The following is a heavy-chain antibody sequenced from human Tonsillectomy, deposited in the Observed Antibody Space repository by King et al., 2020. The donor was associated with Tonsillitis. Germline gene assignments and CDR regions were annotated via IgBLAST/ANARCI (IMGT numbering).Heavy chain of an antibody. CDR1: GYTFTSYD. D-gene: IGHD2-15*01. CDR2: MNPNSGNT. J-gene: IGHJ6*02. V-gene: IGHV1-8*01. Sequence: VQLVESGAEVKKPGASVKVSCKASGYTFTSYDINWVRQAPGQGLEWMGWMNPNSGNTGYAQKFQGRVTMTRNTSISTAYMELSSLRSEDTAVYYCAREDIVSGLDGMDVWGQGTTVTVSS. CDR3: AREDIVSGLDGMDV.